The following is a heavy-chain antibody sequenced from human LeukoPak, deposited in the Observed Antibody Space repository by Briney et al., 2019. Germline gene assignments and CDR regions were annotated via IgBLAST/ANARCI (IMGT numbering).Heavy chain of an antibody. CDR2: IYYSGST. CDR3: ARVKMATIRVDY. Sequence: PSETLSLTCTVSGGSISSSSYYWGWIRQPPGKGLEWIGSIYYSGSTYYNPSLKSRVTISVDTSKNQFSLKLSSVTAADTAVYYCARVKMATIRVDYWGQGTLVIVSS. J-gene: IGHJ4*02. V-gene: IGHV4-39*01. D-gene: IGHD5-24*01. CDR1: GGSISSSSYY.